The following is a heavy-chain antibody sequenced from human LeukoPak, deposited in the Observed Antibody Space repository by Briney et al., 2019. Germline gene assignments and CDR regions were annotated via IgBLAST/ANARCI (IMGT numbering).Heavy chain of an antibody. CDR2: IYYSGST. CDR1: GGSFSGYY. D-gene: IGHD2-15*01. CDR3: ARDAAQYCSGGSCYYGKWFDP. Sequence: SETLSLTCAVYGGSFSGYYWSWIRQPPGKGLEWIGYIYYSGSTNYNPSLKSRVTISVETSKNQFSLKLSSVTAADTAVYYCARDAAQYCSGGSCYYGKWFDPWGQGTLVTVSS. J-gene: IGHJ5*02. V-gene: IGHV4-59*01.